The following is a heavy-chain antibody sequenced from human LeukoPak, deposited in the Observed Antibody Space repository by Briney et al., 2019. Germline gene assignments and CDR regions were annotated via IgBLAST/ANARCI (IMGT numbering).Heavy chain of an antibody. CDR3: ARRGAASWGCFDP. CDR1: GGSISSSSCY. V-gene: IGHV4-39*01. CDR2: IYYSGST. Sequence: SETLSLTCTVSGGSISSSSCYWGWIRQPPGKGLEWIGSIYYSGSTYYNPSLKSRVTISVDTSKNQFSLKLGPVTAADTAVYYCARRGAASWGCFDPWGQGTLVTVSS. D-gene: IGHD6-13*01. J-gene: IGHJ5*02.